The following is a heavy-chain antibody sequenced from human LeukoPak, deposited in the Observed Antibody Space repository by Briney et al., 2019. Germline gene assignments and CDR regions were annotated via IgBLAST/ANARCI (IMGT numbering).Heavy chain of an antibody. V-gene: IGHV3-30*03. J-gene: IGHJ4*02. CDR2: ISYDGSNK. Sequence: GGSLRLSCAASGFTFSSYGMHWVRQAPGKGLEWVAVISYDGSNKYYADSVKGRFTITRDNSKNTVYLQMSSLRAEDTAVYYCARWGMASAGDLDYWGQGTLVTVSS. D-gene: IGHD6-13*01. CDR1: GFTFSSYG. CDR3: ARWGMASAGDLDY.